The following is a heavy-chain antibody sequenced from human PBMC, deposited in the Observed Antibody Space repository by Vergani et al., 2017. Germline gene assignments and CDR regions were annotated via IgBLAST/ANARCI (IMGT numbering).Heavy chain of an antibody. CDR2: IIPIFGTA. J-gene: IGHJ3*02. CDR3: AISSGHCSSTSCYRSGIADPRWAFDI. Sequence: QVQLVQSGAEVKKPGSSVKVSCKASGGTFSSYAISWVRQAPGQGLEWMGGIIPIFGTANDAQKFQGRVTITADESTSTAYMELSRLRYEDTAVYYCAISSGHCSSTSCYRSGIADPRWAFDIWGQGSMVTVSS. V-gene: IGHV1-69*01. D-gene: IGHD2-2*01. CDR1: GGTFSSYA.